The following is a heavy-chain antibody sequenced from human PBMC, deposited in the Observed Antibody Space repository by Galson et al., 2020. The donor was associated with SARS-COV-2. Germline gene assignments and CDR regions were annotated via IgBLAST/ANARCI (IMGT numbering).Heavy chain of an antibody. Sequence: GESLKISCAASGFTVSGNYLTWVRQAPGQGLAWVSAIYGGGSTYYADSVKGRFTISSDNSKNTLYLQMNSLRVEDTAVYYCASTLLYMNVWGKGTTVTVSS. V-gene: IGHV3-53*01. D-gene: IGHD3-10*01. CDR2: IYGGGST. CDR3: ASTLLYMNV. J-gene: IGHJ6*03. CDR1: GFTVSGNY.